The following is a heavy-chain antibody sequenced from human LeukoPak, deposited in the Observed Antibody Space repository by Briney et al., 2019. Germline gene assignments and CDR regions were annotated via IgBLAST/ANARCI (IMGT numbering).Heavy chain of an antibody. CDR1: GFTFSTYA. CDR3: ASPHYDFWSGSNAFDI. J-gene: IGHJ3*02. D-gene: IGHD3-3*01. V-gene: IGHV3-23*01. CDR2: ISGSGGST. Sequence: GGSLRLSCAASGFTFSTYAMTWVRQAPGKGLEWVSSISGSGGSTYYADSVKGRFTISRDNSKNTLYLQLNSLRAEDTAVYYCASPHYDFWSGSNAFDIWGQGTMVTVSS.